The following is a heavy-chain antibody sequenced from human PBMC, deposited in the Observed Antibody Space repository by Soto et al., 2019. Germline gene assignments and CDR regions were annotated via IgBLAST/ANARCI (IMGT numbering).Heavy chain of an antibody. D-gene: IGHD3-22*01. CDR3: ARARYYDSSGTPRDAFDI. V-gene: IGHV1-46*01. CDR2: INPSGGST. J-gene: IGHJ3*02. CDR1: GYTFTSYY. Sequence: ASVKVSCKASGYTFTSYYMHWVRQAPGQGLEWMGIINPSGGSTSYAQKFQGRVTMTRDTSTSTVYMELSSLRSEDTAVYYCARARYYDSSGTPRDAFDIWGQGTMVTVSS.